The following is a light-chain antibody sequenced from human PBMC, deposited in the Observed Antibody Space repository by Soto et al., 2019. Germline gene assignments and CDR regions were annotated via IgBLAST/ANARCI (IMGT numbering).Light chain of an antibody. CDR1: QSVSSY. V-gene: IGKV3-11*01. Sequence: EKLLNQSPATVSLKTGERATLSCRASQSVSSYLAWYQQKPGQAPRLLIYDASNRATGIPARFSGSGSGTDFTLTISSLEPEDFAVYYCQQRSNWPPITFGQGTRLEIK. J-gene: IGKJ5*01. CDR3: QQRSNWPPIT. CDR2: DAS.